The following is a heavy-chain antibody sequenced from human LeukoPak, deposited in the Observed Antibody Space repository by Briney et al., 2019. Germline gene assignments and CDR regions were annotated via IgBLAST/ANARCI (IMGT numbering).Heavy chain of an antibody. D-gene: IGHD4-23*01. CDR2: INSDGSTT. Sequence: GGSLRLSCAASGFTFSSYWMDWVRQAPGKGLVWVSRINSDGSTTNYANSVKGRFTISRDNAKNTLDLRMNSLRVEDTAVYYCARGRPHGNDYWGQGTLVTVSS. CDR3: ARGRPHGNDY. V-gene: IGHV3-74*01. CDR1: GFTFSSYW. J-gene: IGHJ4*02.